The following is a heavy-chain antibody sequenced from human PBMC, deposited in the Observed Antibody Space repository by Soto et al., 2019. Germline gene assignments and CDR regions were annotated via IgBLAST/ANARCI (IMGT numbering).Heavy chain of an antibody. CDR2: IKEDGSEK. D-gene: IGHD1-26*01. V-gene: IGHV3-7*01. J-gene: IGHJ4*02. Sequence: EVQLVESGGGLVQPGGSLRLSCTASGFTFSNHWMSWVRQAPGKGLERVASIKEDGSEKYYMDSVKGRFTISRDNAKNSLYLQMNSLRAEDTAVYYCAKEYRWGQGTLVTVSS. CDR1: GFTFSNHW. CDR3: AKEYR.